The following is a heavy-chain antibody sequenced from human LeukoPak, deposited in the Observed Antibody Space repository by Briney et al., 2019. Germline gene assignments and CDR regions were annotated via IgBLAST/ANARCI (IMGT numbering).Heavy chain of an antibody. V-gene: IGHV3-15*01. D-gene: IGHD4-17*01. CDR1: GFTFSNAW. CDR3: TTGGDYGDYVAVRADYFDY. CDR2: IKSKTDGGTT. Sequence: GGSLRLSCAASGFTFSNAWMSWVRQAPGKGLEWVGRIKSKTDGGTTDYAAPVKGRFAISRDDSKNTLYLQMNSLKTEDTAVYYCTTGGDYGDYVAVRADYFDYWGQGTLVTVSS. J-gene: IGHJ4*02.